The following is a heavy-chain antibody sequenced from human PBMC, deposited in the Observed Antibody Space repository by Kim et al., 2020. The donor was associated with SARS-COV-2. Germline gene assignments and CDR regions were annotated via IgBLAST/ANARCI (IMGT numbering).Heavy chain of an antibody. V-gene: IGHV3-7*01. CDR3: ARELIDIVVVPAANSEYYYYYYGMDV. D-gene: IGHD2-2*01. Sequence: GGSLRLSCAASGFTFSSYWMSWVRQAPGKGLEWVANIKQDGSEKYYVDSVKGRFTISRDNAKNSLYLQMNSLRAEDTAVYYCARELIDIVVVPAANSEYYYYYYGMDVWGQGTTVTVSS. CDR2: IKQDGSEK. J-gene: IGHJ6*02. CDR1: GFTFSSYW.